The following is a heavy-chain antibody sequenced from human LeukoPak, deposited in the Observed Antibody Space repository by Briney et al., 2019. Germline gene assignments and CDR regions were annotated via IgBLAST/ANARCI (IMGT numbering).Heavy chain of an antibody. CDR1: GYTFTSYD. CDR2: MNPNSGNT. Sequence: SVKVFCKASGYTFTSYDINWVRQATGQGLEWMGWMNPNSGNTVYAQNFQGRVTMTRNTYISTAYMELSSLRSEDTAVYYCARNVGDCSSTSCYIGWFDPWGQGTLVTVS. D-gene: IGHD2-2*02. V-gene: IGHV1-8*01. J-gene: IGHJ5*02. CDR3: ARNVGDCSSTSCYIGWFDP.